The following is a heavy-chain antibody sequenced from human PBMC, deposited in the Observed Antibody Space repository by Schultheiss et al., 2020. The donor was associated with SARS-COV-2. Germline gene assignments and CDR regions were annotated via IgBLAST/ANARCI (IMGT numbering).Heavy chain of an antibody. CDR2: IYYSGST. V-gene: IGHV4-31*11. CDR3: ARLRHDILTVKVRGYFDY. J-gene: IGHJ4*02. D-gene: IGHD3-9*01. CDR1: GGSFSDYF. Sequence: SETLSLTCAVYGGSFSDYFWSWIRQHPGKGLEWIGYIYYSGSTYYNPSLKSRVTISVDTSKNQFSLKLSSVTAADTAVYYCARLRHDILTVKVRGYFDYWGQGTLVTVSS.